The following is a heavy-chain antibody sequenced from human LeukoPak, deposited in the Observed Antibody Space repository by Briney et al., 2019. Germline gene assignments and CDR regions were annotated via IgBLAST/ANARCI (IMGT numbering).Heavy chain of an antibody. CDR1: GGSISSYY. Sequence: SETLSLTCTVSGGSISSYYWSWVRQPPGKGLEWIGYIYYSGSTYYNPSLKSRVTISVDTSKNQFSLKLSSVTAADTAVYYCAREGPGSGYSYYCYYMDVWGKGTTVTVSS. J-gene: IGHJ6*03. V-gene: IGHV4-59*12. CDR2: IYYSGST. D-gene: IGHD3-3*01. CDR3: AREGPGSGYSYYCYYMDV.